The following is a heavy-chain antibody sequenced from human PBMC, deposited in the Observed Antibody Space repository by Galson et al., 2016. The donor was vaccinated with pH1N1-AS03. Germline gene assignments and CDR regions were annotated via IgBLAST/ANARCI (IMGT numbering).Heavy chain of an antibody. CDR1: GGFNSCYY. D-gene: IGHD3-3*01. J-gene: IGHJ3*01. CDR2: FYYSGSA. Sequence: ETLSLTCTVSGGFNSCYYCCWIRPPPEEGLWLIGNFYYSGSAHYDHSLKSRVTILLDKSKNPFSLELSSVTAEDTAVYYCARGVTIFGVVINDFDFWGQGTKVTVSS. CDR3: ARGVTIFGVVINDFDF. V-gene: IGHV4-59*01.